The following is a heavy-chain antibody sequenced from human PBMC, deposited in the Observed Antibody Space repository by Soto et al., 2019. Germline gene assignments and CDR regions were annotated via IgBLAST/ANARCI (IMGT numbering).Heavy chain of an antibody. CDR1: EFTFSGRS. CDR3: ARGWFGPDV. CDR2: IDKVGTDS. Sequence: GGALRLSCAASEFTFSGRSVHWVRQAPGKGLVWVSGIDKVGTDSTYADSVKGRFTSSRDNAKNTVYLQMNSLRVEDTAVYYCARGWFGPDVWGKGTTVTVSS. D-gene: IGHD3-10*01. V-gene: IGHV3-74*01. J-gene: IGHJ6*04.